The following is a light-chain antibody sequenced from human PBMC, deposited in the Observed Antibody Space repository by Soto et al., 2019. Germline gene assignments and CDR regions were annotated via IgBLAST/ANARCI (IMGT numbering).Light chain of an antibody. CDR1: QSTSSW. CDR3: QQYNNWPPVT. V-gene: IGKV1-5*01. CDR2: DVS. Sequence: DIQMTQSPSTLSASVGDTVTITCRASQSTSSWLAWYQQKPGKAPKVLIYDVSSLESGVPPRFSGGGFGTEFTLTINSLQSEDFAVYYCQQYNNWPPVTFGQGTKVDI. J-gene: IGKJ1*01.